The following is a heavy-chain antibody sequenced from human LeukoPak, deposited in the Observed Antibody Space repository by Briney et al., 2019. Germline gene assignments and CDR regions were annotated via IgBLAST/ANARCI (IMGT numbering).Heavy chain of an antibody. D-gene: IGHD3-3*01. CDR2: IYYSRST. V-gene: IGHV4-30-4*08. J-gene: IGHJ4*02. CDR3: SRPGRFLEWFGPLEGFDY. CDR1: GGSISSGDYY. Sequence: SETLSLTCTVSGGSISSGDYYWSWIRQPRGKGLEWFGYIYYSRSTYYNPSLKKRVTRSVDTSQNQFSLKLRSLTAADPAVHYCSRPGRFLEWFGPLEGFDYWGQGTLVTVSS.